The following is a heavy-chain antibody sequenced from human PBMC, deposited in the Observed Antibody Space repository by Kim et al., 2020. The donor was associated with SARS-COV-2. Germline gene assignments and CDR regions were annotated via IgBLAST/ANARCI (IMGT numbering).Heavy chain of an antibody. CDR3: ARAYSGSYYGGYYFDY. CDR1: GYTFTSYG. Sequence: ASVKVSCKASGYTFTSYGISWVRQAPGQGLEGMGWISTYNGYTNYVQKLQGRVTMTTDTSTSTAYMELRSLRSDDTAVYYCARAYSGSYYGGYYFDYWGQGTLVTVSS. V-gene: IGHV1-18*01. CDR2: ISTYNGYT. J-gene: IGHJ4*02. D-gene: IGHD1-26*01.